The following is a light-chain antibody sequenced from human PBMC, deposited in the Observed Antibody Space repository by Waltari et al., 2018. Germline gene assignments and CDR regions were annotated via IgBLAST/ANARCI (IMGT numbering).Light chain of an antibody. V-gene: IGKV3-20*01. J-gene: IGKJ4*01. CDR1: QSVTSIS. CDR2: GTS. Sequence: EIVLTQSPGTLSLSPGERANLPCRASQSVTSISFTWYQQKLGQAPRLLSYGTSSRATGIPDRFSGSGSGTDFTLTISRLEPEDFAVYYCQQYDGEVVTFGGGTKVEI. CDR3: QQYDGEVVT.